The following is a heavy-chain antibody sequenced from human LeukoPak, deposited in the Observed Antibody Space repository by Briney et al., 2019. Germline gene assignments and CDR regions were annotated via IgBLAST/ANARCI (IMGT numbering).Heavy chain of an antibody. V-gene: IGHV4-4*09. CDR1: GGSISSYY. D-gene: IGHD6-13*01. Sequence: YPSETLSLTCTVSGGSISSYYWSWIRQPPGKGLEWIGYIYTSGSTNYNPSLKSRVTTSVDTSKNQFSLKLSSVTAADTAVYYCARRVGGKTAGTNYYYYMDVWGKGTTVTVSS. J-gene: IGHJ6*03. CDR3: ARRVGGKTAGTNYYYYMDV. CDR2: IYTSGST.